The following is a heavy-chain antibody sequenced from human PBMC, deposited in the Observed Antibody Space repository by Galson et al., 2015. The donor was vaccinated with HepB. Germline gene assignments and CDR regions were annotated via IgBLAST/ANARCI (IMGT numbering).Heavy chain of an antibody. Sequence: SLRLSCAASGFTVSSNYMSWVRQAPGKGLEWVSVIYSGGSTYYADSVKGRFTISRDNSKNTLYLQMNSLRAEDTAVYYCARSPENEYSGSYGPAFDYWGQGTLVTVSS. V-gene: IGHV3-53*01. CDR2: IYSGGST. CDR3: ARSPENEYSGSYGPAFDY. J-gene: IGHJ4*02. CDR1: GFTVSSNY. D-gene: IGHD1-26*01.